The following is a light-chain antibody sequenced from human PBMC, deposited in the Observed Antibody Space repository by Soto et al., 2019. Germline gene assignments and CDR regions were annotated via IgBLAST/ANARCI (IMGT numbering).Light chain of an antibody. V-gene: IGKV2-24*01. CDR2: KIS. CDR1: QSLVHSDGKTY. J-gene: IGKJ5*01. Sequence: DIVMTQTPLSSPVTLGQPSSISGRSSQSLVHSDGKTYLSWLKQRPGKPQRXXIYKISNRLSGVPARFSGSGPGTEFTRTISSLQSEDFAVAYCQQYDNWTPTFGQGTRLEIK. CDR3: QQYDNWTPT.